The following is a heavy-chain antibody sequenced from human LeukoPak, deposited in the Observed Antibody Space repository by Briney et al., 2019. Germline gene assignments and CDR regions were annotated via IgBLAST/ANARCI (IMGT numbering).Heavy chain of an antibody. J-gene: IGHJ4*02. CDR2: ISGSGGST. D-gene: IGHD6-19*01. Sequence: GGSLRLSCAASGFTYSSYAMSWVRQDPGKGLEWVSAISGSGGSTYSADSVKGRFTISRENSKNTLYLQMNSLRAEDTAVYYCAKNVAVAGITWFDYWGQGTLVTVSA. V-gene: IGHV3-23*01. CDR1: GFTYSSYA. CDR3: AKNVAVAGITWFDY.